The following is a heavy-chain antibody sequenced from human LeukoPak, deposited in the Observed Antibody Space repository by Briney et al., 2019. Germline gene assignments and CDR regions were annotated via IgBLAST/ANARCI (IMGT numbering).Heavy chain of an antibody. V-gene: IGHV3-66*04. Sequence: GGSLRLSCAASGFTFSSNYMSWVRQAPGKGLEWVSVIYSGGSTYYADSVKGRFTISRDNSKNTLYLQMNSLRAEDTAVYYCAKLPSIAAVGTFSDYWGQGTLVTVSS. J-gene: IGHJ4*02. CDR3: AKLPSIAAVGTFSDY. CDR1: GFTFSSNY. D-gene: IGHD6-13*01. CDR2: IYSGGST.